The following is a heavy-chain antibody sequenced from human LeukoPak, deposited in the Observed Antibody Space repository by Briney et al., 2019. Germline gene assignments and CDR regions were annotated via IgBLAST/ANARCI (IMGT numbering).Heavy chain of an antibody. CDR3: ARDQYYPRRFLEWFPPRYGMDV. CDR1: GGSFSGYY. V-gene: IGHV4-34*01. J-gene: IGHJ6*02. Sequence: SETLSLTCAVYGGSFSGYYWSWIRQPPGKGLEWIGEINHSGSTNYNPSLKSRVTISVDTSKNQFSLKLSSVTAADTAVYYCARDQYYPRRFLEWFPPRYGMDVWGQGTTVTVSS. D-gene: IGHD3-3*01. CDR2: INHSGST.